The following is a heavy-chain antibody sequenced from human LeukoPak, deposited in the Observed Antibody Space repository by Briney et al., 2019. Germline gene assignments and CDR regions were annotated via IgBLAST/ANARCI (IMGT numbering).Heavy chain of an antibody. D-gene: IGHD6-13*01. CDR2: INQGESGK. CDR1: GFTFSNYW. CDR3: ARDRSSSAGSDF. J-gene: IGHJ4*02. Sequence: GGSLTLSCTASGFTFSNYWMSWVRQAPGEGLEWVANINQGESGKYYLDSVKGRFSISRDDANNSLFMQMDSLRADDTAVYYCARDRSSSAGSDFWGQGTRVTVSS. V-gene: IGHV3-7*01.